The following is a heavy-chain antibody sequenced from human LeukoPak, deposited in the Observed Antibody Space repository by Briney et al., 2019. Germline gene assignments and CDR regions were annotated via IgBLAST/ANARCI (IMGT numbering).Heavy chain of an antibody. D-gene: IGHD6-19*01. CDR3: ARVTTAGSYYMDV. Sequence: SETLSLTCSVSGVSISSPVYYWGWIRQSPGKGLEWIGTVFYSGSTDYNPSLKSRVTMSIDTSKNQFSLNLNSVTAADTAVYYCARVTTAGSYYMDVWGTGTTVTVSS. CDR2: VFYSGST. CDR1: GVSISSPVYY. J-gene: IGHJ6*03. V-gene: IGHV4-39*07.